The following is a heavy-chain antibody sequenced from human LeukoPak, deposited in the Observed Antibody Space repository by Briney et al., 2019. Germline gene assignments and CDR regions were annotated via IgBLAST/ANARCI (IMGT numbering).Heavy chain of an antibody. CDR3: ARGTGFFDP. D-gene: IGHD1-1*01. Sequence: GGSLNLSCAAPGLTSSDYYMSWIRKAPGKGLEWISYISGSGSSTYFADSVKGRFTISRDNAKNSLSLQMNSLRAEDTAVYYCARGTGFFDPWGQGTLVTVSS. CDR1: GLTSSDYY. V-gene: IGHV3-11*04. J-gene: IGHJ5*02. CDR2: ISGSGSST.